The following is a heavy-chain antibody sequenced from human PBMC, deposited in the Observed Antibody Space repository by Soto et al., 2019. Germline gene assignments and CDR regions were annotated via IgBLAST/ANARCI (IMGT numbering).Heavy chain of an antibody. CDR1: GFTFSGSA. V-gene: IGHV3-73*01. Sequence: EVQLVESGGGLVQPGGSLKLSCAASGFTFSGSAMHWVRQASGKGLEWVGRIRSKANSYATAYAASVKGRFTISRDDSKNTAYLQMNSLKTEDTAVYYCTRQGSTVIADQWGQGTLVTVSS. D-gene: IGHD4-17*01. CDR3: TRQGSTVIADQ. J-gene: IGHJ4*02. CDR2: IRSKANSYAT.